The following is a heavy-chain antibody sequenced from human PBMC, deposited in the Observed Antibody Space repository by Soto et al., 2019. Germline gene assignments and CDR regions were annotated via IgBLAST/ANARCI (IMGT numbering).Heavy chain of an antibody. Sequence: VRQAPVKGLEWVSAISGSGGSTYYADSVKGRFTISRDNSKNTLYLQMNSLRAEDTAVYYCAKVSLKQWLVPYYFDYWGQGTLVTVSS. D-gene: IGHD6-19*01. CDR3: AKVSLKQWLVPYYFDY. J-gene: IGHJ4*02. V-gene: IGHV3-23*01. CDR2: ISGSGGST.